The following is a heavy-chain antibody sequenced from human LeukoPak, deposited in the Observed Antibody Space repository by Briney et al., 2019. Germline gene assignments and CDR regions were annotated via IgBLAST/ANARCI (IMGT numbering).Heavy chain of an antibody. Sequence: PGGSLRLSCAASGFTFSSYAMHWVRQAPGKGLEWVAVISYDGSNKYYADSVKGRFTISRDNSKNTLYLQMNSLRAEDTAVYYCARDHSPRPDYGGNSGYFDYWGQGTLVTVSS. V-gene: IGHV3-30*04. CDR1: GFTFSSYA. CDR3: ARDHSPRPDYGGNSGYFDY. J-gene: IGHJ4*02. CDR2: ISYDGSNK. D-gene: IGHD4-23*01.